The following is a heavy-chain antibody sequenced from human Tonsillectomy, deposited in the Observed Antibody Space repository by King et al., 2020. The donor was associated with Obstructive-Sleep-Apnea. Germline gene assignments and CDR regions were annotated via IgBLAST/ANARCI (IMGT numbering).Heavy chain of an antibody. V-gene: IGHV4-59*01. CDR2: IFYSGNT. CDR1: GGSINSSY. J-gene: IGHJ5*02. D-gene: IGHD1-14*01. CDR3: ARGIAGGVTKVPNWFDP. Sequence: VQLQESGPGLVKPSETLSLTCTVSGGSINSSYWSWIRQPPGKGLEWIAYIFYSGNTNYNPSLKSRVTMSLDTSKIQFSLKLSSVTAADTAVYYCARGIAGGVTKVPNWFDPWGQGTLVTVSS.